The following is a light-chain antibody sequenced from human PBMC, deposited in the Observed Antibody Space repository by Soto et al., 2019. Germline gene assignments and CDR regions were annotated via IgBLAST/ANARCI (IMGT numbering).Light chain of an antibody. V-gene: IGLV3-21*04. J-gene: IGLJ1*01. Sequence: SYELTQPPSVSVAPGKTASITCGGDNIGSKLVHWYRQKPGQAPMLDIFYDSDRPSGIAERFSGSNSGNTATLTISRVEGGDEADYYCQVWDSSSDLYVFGTGTKVTVL. CDR2: YDS. CDR1: NIGSKL. CDR3: QVWDSSSDLYV.